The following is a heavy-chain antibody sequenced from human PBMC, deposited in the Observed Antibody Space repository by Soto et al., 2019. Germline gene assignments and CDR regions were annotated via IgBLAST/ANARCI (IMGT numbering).Heavy chain of an antibody. CDR3: ARGTPSPLIVRSSRGPWFDP. D-gene: IGHD2-15*01. Sequence: PSETLSVTCSVSGGSSGSYYWSWILQPPGKGLEWIGYMYYGGRTNYNPSLKSRVTISVDTSKMQVSLKLSSVTAADTAVYFCARGTPSPLIVRSSRGPWFDPWGQGTLLTVYS. J-gene: IGHJ5*02. CDR1: GGSSGSYY. V-gene: IGHV4-59*08. CDR2: MYYGGRT.